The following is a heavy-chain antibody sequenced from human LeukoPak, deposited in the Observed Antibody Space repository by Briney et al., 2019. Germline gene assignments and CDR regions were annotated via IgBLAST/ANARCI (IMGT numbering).Heavy chain of an antibody. CDR3: ANDRGQWLAFFDY. V-gene: IGHV3-23*01. CDR2: ISRSGGST. CDR1: GFTFSSYA. D-gene: IGHD6-19*01. Sequence: GGSLRLSCAASGFTFSSYAMSWVRQAPGKGVEWVSAISRSGGSTYYADSVKGRFTISRDNSKNTLYLQMNSLRAEDTAVDYCANDRGQWLAFFDYWGQGTLVTVSS. J-gene: IGHJ4*02.